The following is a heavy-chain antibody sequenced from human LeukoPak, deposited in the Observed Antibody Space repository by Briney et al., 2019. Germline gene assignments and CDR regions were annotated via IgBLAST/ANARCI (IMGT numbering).Heavy chain of an antibody. V-gene: IGHV4-30-2*01. CDR3: ARGSVWFGESPDY. CDR1: GGSISSGGYS. CDR2: IYHSGST. Sequence: PSETLSLTCAVSGGSISSGGYSWSWIRQPPGKGLEWIWYIYHSGSTYYNPSLKSRVTISVDRSKTQCSLKLSSVTAADTAVYYCARGSVWFGESPDYWGQGTLVTVSS. D-gene: IGHD3-10*01. J-gene: IGHJ4*02.